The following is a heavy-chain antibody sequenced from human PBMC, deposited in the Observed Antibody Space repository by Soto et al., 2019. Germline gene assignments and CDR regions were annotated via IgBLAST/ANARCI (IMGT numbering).Heavy chain of an antibody. CDR3: AKVRNYYDSSGYYLPD. D-gene: IGHD3-22*01. CDR1: GFTFSSYG. J-gene: IGHJ4*02. Sequence: GGSLRLSCAASGFTFSSYGMHWVRQAPGKGLEWVAVISYDGSNKYYADSVKGRFTISRDNSKNTLYLQMNSLRAEDTAVYYCAKVRNYYDSSGYYLPDWGQGTLVTVS. CDR2: ISYDGSNK. V-gene: IGHV3-30*18.